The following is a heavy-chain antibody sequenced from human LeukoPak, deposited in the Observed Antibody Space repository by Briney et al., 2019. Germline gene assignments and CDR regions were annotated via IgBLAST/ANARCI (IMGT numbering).Heavy chain of an antibody. J-gene: IGHJ3*01. CDR2: IYSGGTT. CDR1: GFTVSSDF. V-gene: IGHV3-53*01. D-gene: IGHD2-21*01. CDR3: ATEKIPDEHRGAFDV. Sequence: GRSLRLSSAASGFTVSSDFMSWVRHVRGKGLKWVSAIYSGGTTHYAESVKGRFTISRDNSKNTLYLQMNSLRVEDTAVYYCATEKIPDEHRGAFDVWGQGTMVTVSS.